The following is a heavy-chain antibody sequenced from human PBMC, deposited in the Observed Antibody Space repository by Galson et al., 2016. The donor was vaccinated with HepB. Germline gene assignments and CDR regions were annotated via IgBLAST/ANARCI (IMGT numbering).Heavy chain of an antibody. Sequence: SLRLSCAVSGSMFGTYSMSWVRQAPGKGLEWIAYINTDSSTIHYADSVEGRFTISRDNAKNSVSLQMNSLRDEDTAVYMCATDPGRSDWFDSWGQGSLGTVSS. CDR3: ATDPGRSDWFDS. V-gene: IGHV3-48*02. CDR2: INTDSSTI. J-gene: IGHJ5*01. CDR1: GSMFGTYS.